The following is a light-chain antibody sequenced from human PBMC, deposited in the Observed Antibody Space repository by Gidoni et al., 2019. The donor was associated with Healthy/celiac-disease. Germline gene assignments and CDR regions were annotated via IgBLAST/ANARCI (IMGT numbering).Light chain of an antibody. CDR1: QSISSW. J-gene: IGKJ1*01. CDR2: KAS. Sequence: DIQMTQSPSTLSASVGDRVTITCRASQSISSWLGWYQQKPGKAPKLLIYKASSLESGVPSRFSGSGSGTEFTLTISSLQPDDFATYYCQQYNSYSVTFGQGTKVEIK. CDR3: QQYNSYSVT. V-gene: IGKV1-5*03.